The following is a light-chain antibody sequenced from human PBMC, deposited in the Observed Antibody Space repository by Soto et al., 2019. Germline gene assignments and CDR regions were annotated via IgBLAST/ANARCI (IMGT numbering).Light chain of an antibody. Sequence: IVLTQSPATLSLSPGERATLYCRASQSVSSYLAWYQHKPGQAPRLLIYDASNRATGIPGRFSGSGSGTERTRTSSSLEPEDVALYYCQQRSNGPSFGQGTRLEIK. CDR3: QQRSNGPS. J-gene: IGKJ5*01. CDR1: QSVSSY. V-gene: IGKV3-11*01. CDR2: DAS.